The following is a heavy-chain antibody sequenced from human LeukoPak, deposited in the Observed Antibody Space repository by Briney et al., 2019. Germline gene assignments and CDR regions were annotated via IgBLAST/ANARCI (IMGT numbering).Heavy chain of an antibody. J-gene: IGHJ5*02. CDR3: ARGDSNGDLDP. CDR2: INPNSGGT. CDR1: GYTLTGNY. V-gene: IGHV1-2*02. D-gene: IGHD6-25*01. Sequence: ASVKVSCKASGYTLTGNYIHWVRKPPEQGLEWMGWINPNSGGTNYAQKFQGRVTMTRDTSISTAYMELSRLRSDDTAVYYCARGDSNGDLDPWGQGTLVTVSS.